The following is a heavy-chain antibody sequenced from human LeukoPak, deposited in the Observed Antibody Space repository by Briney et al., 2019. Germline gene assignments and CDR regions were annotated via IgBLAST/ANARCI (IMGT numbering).Heavy chain of an antibody. V-gene: IGHV3-15*01. J-gene: IGHJ4*02. CDR2: IKSKTDGGTT. Sequence: PGGSLRLSCAACGFTFSNGWMSWLRQAPAKGLEWVGRIKSKTDGGTTDYTTPVKGRFTISRDDSKNTVYLQMNSLKPEDTAVYYCTTYYFGSGNYGLIRYWGQGTLVTISS. CDR1: GFTFSNGW. CDR3: TTYYFGSGNYGLIRY. D-gene: IGHD3-10*01.